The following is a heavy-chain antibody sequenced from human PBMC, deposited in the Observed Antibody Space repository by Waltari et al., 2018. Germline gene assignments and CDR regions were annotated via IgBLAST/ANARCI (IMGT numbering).Heavy chain of an antibody. CDR1: GGTFSSYA. J-gene: IGHJ3*02. D-gene: IGHD6-6*01. V-gene: IGHV1-69*04. Sequence: QVQLVQSGAEVKKPGSSVKVSCKASGGTFSSYAISWVRQAPGQGLEWMGGIIPILGIANYAQKFQGRVTITADESTSTAYMELSSLRSEDTAVYYCARDLSIAALRSAFDIWGQGTMVTVSS. CDR3: ARDLSIAALRSAFDI. CDR2: IIPILGIA.